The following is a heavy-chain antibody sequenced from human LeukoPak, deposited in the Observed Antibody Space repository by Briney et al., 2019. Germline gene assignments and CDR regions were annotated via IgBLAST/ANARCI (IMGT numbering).Heavy chain of an antibody. D-gene: IGHD2-15*01. CDR3: ARNSCPSGTCYDNRGYFDY. J-gene: IGHJ4*02. Sequence: SQTLSLTCTVSGGSISSGSYYWTWIRQPAGKGLEWIGRIYTSGSTNYNPSLKSRVTISVDTSKNQFSLKLSSVTAADTAVYYCARNSCPSGTCYDNRGYFDYWGQGTLVTVSS. CDR1: GGSISSGSYY. CDR2: IYTSGST. V-gene: IGHV4-61*02.